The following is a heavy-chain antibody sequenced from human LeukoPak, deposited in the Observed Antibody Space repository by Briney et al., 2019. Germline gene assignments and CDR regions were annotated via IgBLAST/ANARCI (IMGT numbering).Heavy chain of an antibody. Sequence: GGSLRLSCAASGFIFSSYAMSWVRQAPGKGLEWVSGISGSGGNTFYADSVKGRFTISRDNAKNSLYLQMNSLRAEDTALYYCAKDLAAAGIEDYWGQGTLVTVSS. V-gene: IGHV3-23*01. CDR3: AKDLAAAGIEDY. J-gene: IGHJ4*02. CDR2: ISGSGGNT. D-gene: IGHD6-13*01. CDR1: GFIFSSYA.